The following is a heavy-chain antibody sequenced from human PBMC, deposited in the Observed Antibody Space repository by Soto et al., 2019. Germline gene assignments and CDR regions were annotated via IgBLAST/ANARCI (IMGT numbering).Heavy chain of an antibody. CDR1: GFTFSSYA. D-gene: IGHD3-10*01. CDR2: ISGSGGST. V-gene: IGHV3-23*01. J-gene: IGHJ3*02. Sequence: GGSLRLSCAASGFTFSSYAMSWVRQAPGKGLEWVSAISGSGGSTYYADSVKGRFTISRDNSKNTLYLQMNSLRAEDTAVYYCAKGPYGSGSYYLNDAFDIWGQGTMVTVS. CDR3: AKGPYGSGSYYLNDAFDI.